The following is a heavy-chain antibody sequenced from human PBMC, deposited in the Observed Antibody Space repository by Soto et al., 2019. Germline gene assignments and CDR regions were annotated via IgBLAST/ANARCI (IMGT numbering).Heavy chain of an antibody. Sequence: EVQLVQSGAEVKKPGESLKISCKGSGYSFTSYWIVWVRQMPGKGLEWMGIIYPGDSETRYSPSLQDQVTRSADKSTSTAYLQWSSLKASDTAMYYCARRSYCDGDCTRRPYDYYGRDVWGQGTTVTVSS. J-gene: IGHJ6*02. CDR2: IYPGDSET. V-gene: IGHV5-51*01. CDR1: GYSFTSYW. D-gene: IGHD2-21*02. CDR3: ARRSYCDGDCTRRPYDYYGRDV.